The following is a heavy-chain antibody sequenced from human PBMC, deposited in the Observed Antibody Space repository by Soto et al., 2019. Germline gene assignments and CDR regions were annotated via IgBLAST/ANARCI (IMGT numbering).Heavy chain of an antibody. V-gene: IGHV3-74*01. D-gene: IGHD5-18*01. CDR1: GFSFSSYW. CDR2: IKTDGSST. J-gene: IGHJ4*02. CDR3: AKREGNTYGLFH. Sequence: EVQLVESGGGLVQPGGSLRLSCAASGFSFSSYWIHWVRQAPGKGLVWVSRIKTDGSSTYYADSVKGRFTISRDNAKNTLYLQMNSLSAEDTAVYYCAKREGNTYGLFHWGQGTRVTVSS.